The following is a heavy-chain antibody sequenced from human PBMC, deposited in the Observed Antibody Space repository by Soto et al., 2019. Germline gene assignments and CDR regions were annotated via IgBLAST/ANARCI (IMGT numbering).Heavy chain of an antibody. Sequence: GASVKVSCKASGYTFTGYFMHCVRQAPGQVFEWMGWINPNSGVTNYARKFQGRVTMTRETSISTAYMELSRLRSDDTAVYYCARGVGVAVLSNLYYFDCWGQGTFVSVS. CDR2: INPNSGVT. CDR3: ARGVGVAVLSNLYYFDC. V-gene: IGHV1-2*02. CDR1: GYTFTGYF. J-gene: IGHJ4*02. D-gene: IGHD6-19*01.